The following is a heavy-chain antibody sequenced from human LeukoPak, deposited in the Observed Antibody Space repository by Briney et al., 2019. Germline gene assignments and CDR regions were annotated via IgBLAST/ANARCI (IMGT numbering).Heavy chain of an antibody. J-gene: IGHJ4*02. CDR2: IKDSGYT. CDR1: GGSISGTTAY. D-gene: IGHD2-8*02. V-gene: IGHV4-39*01. CDR3: ERLYWTATTCFYFDY. Sequence: SETLSLTCTVSGGSISGTTAYWVWIRQPPGKGLEWIGIIKDSGYTYYSPSLKSRVTISVDTSKNQFSLELSSATASDTAVYYCERLYWTATTCFYFDYWGQGILVTVSS.